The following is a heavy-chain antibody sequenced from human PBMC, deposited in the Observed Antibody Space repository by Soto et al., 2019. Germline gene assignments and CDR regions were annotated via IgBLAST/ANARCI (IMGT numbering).Heavy chain of an antibody. CDR2: INHSGST. CDR1: GGSISGYY. Sequence: SVTMSVTCAVDGGSISGYYWSWIRQPPGKGLEWIGEINHSGSTNYNPSLKSRVTISVDTSKNQFSLKLSSVTAADTAVYYCARGFKGDYGDYVGYYYYYMDVWGKGTTVTVSS. D-gene: IGHD4-17*01. CDR3: ARGFKGDYGDYVGYYYYYMDV. V-gene: IGHV4-34*01. J-gene: IGHJ6*03.